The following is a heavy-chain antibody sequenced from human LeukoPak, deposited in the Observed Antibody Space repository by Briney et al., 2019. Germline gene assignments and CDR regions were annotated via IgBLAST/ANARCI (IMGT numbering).Heavy chain of an antibody. D-gene: IGHD3-10*01. J-gene: IGHJ4*02. CDR3: TKDASQVRGVLRYGFDY. CDR2: LSWNSGYI. CDR1: GFTFEDYA. Sequence: GGSLRLSCAASGFTFEDYAMYGVRHGPGKGLEGVLGLSWNSGYIGYADSVKGRFTISRDNAKNSLYLQMNSLRAEDTALYYCTKDASQVRGVLRYGFDYWGQGTLVTVSS. V-gene: IGHV3-9*01.